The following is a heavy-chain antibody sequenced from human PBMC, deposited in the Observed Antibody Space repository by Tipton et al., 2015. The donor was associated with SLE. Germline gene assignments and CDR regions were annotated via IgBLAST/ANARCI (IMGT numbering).Heavy chain of an antibody. CDR1: GFTFSSYE. Sequence: GSLRLSCAASGFTFSSYEMNWVRQAPGKGLEWVSYISSSGSTIYYADSVKGRFTISRDNAKNSLYLQMNSLRAEDTAVYYCARGARVGSSGYYYGYWGQGTLVTVSS. CDR3: ARGARVGSSGYYYGY. V-gene: IGHV3-48*03. D-gene: IGHD3-22*01. J-gene: IGHJ4*02. CDR2: ISSSGSTI.